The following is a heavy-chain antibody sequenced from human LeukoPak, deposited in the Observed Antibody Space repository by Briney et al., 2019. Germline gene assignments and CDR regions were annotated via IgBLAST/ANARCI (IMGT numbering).Heavy chain of an antibody. Sequence: GASVKVSCKASGYTFTNYDIHWVRQASGQGLEWMGWMNPNSGNTGSAQKFQGRVTMPSNTSISTAYMELSSLRSEDTAVYYCARGLRREQQLLRAFDYWGQGTPVTVSS. J-gene: IGHJ4*02. D-gene: IGHD6-13*01. CDR3: ARGLRREQQLLRAFDY. V-gene: IGHV1-8*01. CDR2: MNPNSGNT. CDR1: GYTFTNYD.